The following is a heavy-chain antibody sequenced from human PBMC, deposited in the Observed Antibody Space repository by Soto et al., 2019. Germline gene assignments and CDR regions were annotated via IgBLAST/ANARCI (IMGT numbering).Heavy chain of an antibody. CDR3: AREIVTAGGNNYFDP. CDR1: GGTVASSHW. V-gene: IGHV4-4*02. J-gene: IGHJ5*02. CDR2: VYHTGDT. D-gene: IGHD2-21*02. Sequence: NPSETLSLTCGVSGGTVASSHWWSWVRQSPSGGLEWIGNVYHTGDTNFNPSLQSRVTISVDKSNNQFSLRLNSLTAADTAVYFCAREIVTAGGNNYFDPWGPGTLVTVSS.